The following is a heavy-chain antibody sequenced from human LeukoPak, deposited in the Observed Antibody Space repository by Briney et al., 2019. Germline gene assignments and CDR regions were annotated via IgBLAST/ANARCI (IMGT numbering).Heavy chain of an antibody. V-gene: IGHV3-15*01. J-gene: IGHJ4*02. CDR2: IKSKTDGGTT. Sequence: KPGGSLRLFCAGSGFTFNNAWMTWVRQAPGKGLEWVGRIKSKTDGGTTDYAAPVKDRFTISRDDSKSTLYLQMNSLQTEDTGVYYCTTELVWFGVLAHWGQGTLATVSS. CDR3: TTELVWFGVLAH. D-gene: IGHD3-10*01. CDR1: GFTFNNAW.